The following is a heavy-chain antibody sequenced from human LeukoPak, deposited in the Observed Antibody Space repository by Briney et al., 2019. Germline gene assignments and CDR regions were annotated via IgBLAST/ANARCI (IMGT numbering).Heavy chain of an antibody. J-gene: IGHJ4*02. CDR2: ISSSSTI. CDR1: GFTFSSYS. Sequence: PGGSLRLSCAASGFTFSSYSMNWVRQAPGKGLEWVSYISSSSTIYYADSVKGRFTISRDNAKNSLYLQMNSLRAEDTAVYYCARSYGGNSDYWGQGTLVTVSS. D-gene: IGHD4-23*01. CDR3: ARSYGGNSDY. V-gene: IGHV3-48*04.